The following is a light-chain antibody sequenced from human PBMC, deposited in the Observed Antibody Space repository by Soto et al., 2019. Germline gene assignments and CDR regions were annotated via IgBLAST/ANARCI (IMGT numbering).Light chain of an antibody. CDR3: CSYTTSTTYV. V-gene: IGLV2-14*01. J-gene: IGLJ1*01. Sequence: QSALTQPASVSGSPGQSITISCTGTSSDVGAYNYVSWYQQHPGKAPKVMIYDVSNWPSGVSNRFSGSKSGNTASLTISGLQAEDEADYYCCSYTTSTTYVFGTGTKVTVL. CDR2: DVS. CDR1: SSDVGAYNY.